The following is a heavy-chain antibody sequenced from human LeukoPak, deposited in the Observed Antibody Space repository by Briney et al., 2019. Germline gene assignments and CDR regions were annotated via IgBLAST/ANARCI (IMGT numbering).Heavy chain of an antibody. CDR3: ARGYSSSWLGYFDH. V-gene: IGHV3-11*06. Sequence: GGSLRLSCAASGFTFSDYYMSWIRQAPGKGLEWVSYISSSSSYTNYADSVKGRFTISRDNAKNSLYLQMNSLGAEDTAFYYCARGYSSSWLGYFDHWGQGTLVTVSS. CDR2: ISSSSSYT. J-gene: IGHJ4*02. CDR1: GFTFSDYY. D-gene: IGHD6-13*01.